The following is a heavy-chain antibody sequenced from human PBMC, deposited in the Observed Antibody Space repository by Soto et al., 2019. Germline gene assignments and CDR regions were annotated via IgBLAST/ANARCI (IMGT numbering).Heavy chain of an antibody. CDR3: ARDYRGFSSSSGYSYFYIVV. Sequence: SVKVSCKASGGTFSSYTISWVRQAPGQGLEWMGRIIPILGIANYAQKFQGRVTITADKSTSTAYMELSSLRSEDTAVYYCARDYRGFSSSSGYSYFYIVVRGNGITITASS. J-gene: IGHJ6*03. V-gene: IGHV1-69*04. D-gene: IGHD6-19*01. CDR1: GGTFSSYT. CDR2: IIPILGIA.